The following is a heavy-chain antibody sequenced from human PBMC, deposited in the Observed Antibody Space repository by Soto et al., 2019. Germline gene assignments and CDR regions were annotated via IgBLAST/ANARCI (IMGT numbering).Heavy chain of an antibody. CDR2: IYYSGST. V-gene: IGHV4-39*01. CDR3: ARSHPLWRLRATYFDY. Sequence: SETVSLTXTVSGGSISSSSYYWGWIRQPPGKGLEWIGSIYYSGSTYYNPSLKSRVTISVDTSKNQFSLKLSSVTAADTAVYYCARSHPLWRLRATYFDYWGQGTLVTVSS. J-gene: IGHJ4*02. CDR1: GGSISSSSYY. D-gene: IGHD5-12*01.